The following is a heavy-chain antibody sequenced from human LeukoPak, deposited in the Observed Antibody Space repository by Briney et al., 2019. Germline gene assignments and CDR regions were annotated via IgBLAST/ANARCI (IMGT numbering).Heavy chain of an antibody. CDR1: GFTFSGYG. CDR2: ISFDGTNK. V-gene: IGHV3-30*18. Sequence: AGSLRLSSAASGFTFSGYGMHWVRQAPGKGLEWVVLISFDGTNKFYADSVKGRFTIFRDNSKNTLYPQMNSLRAEDTAVYCCAKDGEGGTAPYFFDYWGQGTLVTVSS. CDR3: AKDGEGGTAPYFFDY. J-gene: IGHJ4*02. D-gene: IGHD2-21*02.